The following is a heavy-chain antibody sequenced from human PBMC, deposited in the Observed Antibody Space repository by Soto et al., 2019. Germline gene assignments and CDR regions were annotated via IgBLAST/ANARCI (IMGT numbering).Heavy chain of an antibody. D-gene: IGHD6-13*01. CDR3: VRRHVSATGIDWFDP. CDR2: INAANGDT. Sequence: AAGKVSCKASGYTFTSYGIHWVRQAPGQRLEWMGWINAANGDTKYSPKFQGRVTITRDTSASTAYMELSSLRSEDTAVYYCVRRHVSATGIDWFDPWGQGISVTVSS. J-gene: IGHJ5*02. CDR1: GYTFTSYG. V-gene: IGHV1-3*01.